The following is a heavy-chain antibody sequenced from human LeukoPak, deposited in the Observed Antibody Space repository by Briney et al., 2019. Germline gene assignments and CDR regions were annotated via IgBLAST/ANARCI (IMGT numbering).Heavy chain of an antibody. V-gene: IGHV1-18*01. D-gene: IGHD4-17*01. Sequence: ASVKVSCKASGYTFTSYPISWVRQAPGQGLEWMGWITTYNGNTKYAQKLQGRVTMTTDTSTSTVYMDLRGLRSGDTAVYYCARGYDYGDYVGDFDYWGQGTLVTVSS. J-gene: IGHJ4*02. CDR2: ITTYNGNT. CDR1: GYTFTSYP. CDR3: ARGYDYGDYVGDFDY.